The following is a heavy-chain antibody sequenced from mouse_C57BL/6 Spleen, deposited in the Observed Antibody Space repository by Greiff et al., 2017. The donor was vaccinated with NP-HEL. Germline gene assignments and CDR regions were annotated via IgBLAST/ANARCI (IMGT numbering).Heavy chain of an antibody. CDR2: ISDGGSYT. Sequence: EVKLVESGGGLVKPGGSLKLSCAASGFTFSSYAMSWVRQTPEKRLEWVATISDGGSYTYYPDNVKGRFTISRDNAKNNLYLQMSHLKSEDTAMYYCAIGGSSSYVGAMDYWGQGTSVTVSS. D-gene: IGHD3-2*02. V-gene: IGHV5-4*03. CDR3: AIGGSSSYVGAMDY. CDR1: GFTFSSYA. J-gene: IGHJ4*01.